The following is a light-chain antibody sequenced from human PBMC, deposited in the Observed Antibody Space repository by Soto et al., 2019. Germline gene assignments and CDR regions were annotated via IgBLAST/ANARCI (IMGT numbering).Light chain of an antibody. V-gene: IGKV3-20*01. CDR2: GAS. CDR1: QSVSNNY. Sequence: IVLTQSPGTLSLSQGERATLPCRTSQSVSNNYLAWYQQKPGQAPRLLIYGASNRATGIPDRFSGSGSGTDFTLTISRLEPEDFAVYYCQQYGSSPRTFGQGTKVDIK. J-gene: IGKJ1*01. CDR3: QQYGSSPRT.